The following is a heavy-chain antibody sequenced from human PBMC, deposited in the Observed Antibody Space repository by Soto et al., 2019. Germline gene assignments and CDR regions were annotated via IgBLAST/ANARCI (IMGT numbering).Heavy chain of an antibody. CDR1: GFTFSSYA. V-gene: IGHV3-23*01. D-gene: IGHD3-22*01. CDR3: AKGPLYYYDSSGDFFDY. Sequence: EVQLLESGGGLVQPGGSLRLSCAASGFTFSSYAMSWVRQAPGKGLEWVSAISGSGGSTYYADSVKGRFTISRDNSKNTLYLQMNSLRAEDTAVYYCAKGPLYYYDSSGDFFDYWGQGTLVTVSS. J-gene: IGHJ4*02. CDR2: ISGSGGST.